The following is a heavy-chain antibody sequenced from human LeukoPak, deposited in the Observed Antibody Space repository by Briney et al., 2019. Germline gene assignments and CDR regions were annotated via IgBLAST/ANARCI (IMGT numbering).Heavy chain of an antibody. D-gene: IGHD3-10*01. CDR3: AREGGSRYYYYMDV. J-gene: IGHJ6*03. CDR1: GYTFTSYA. V-gene: IGHV7-4-1*02. Sequence: GASVTVSCKASGYTFTSYAMNWVRQAPGQGLEWMGWINTNTGNPTYAQGFTGRFVFSLDTSVSTAYLQISSLKAEDTAVYYCAREGGSRYYYYMDVWGKGTTVTVSS. CDR2: INTNTGNP.